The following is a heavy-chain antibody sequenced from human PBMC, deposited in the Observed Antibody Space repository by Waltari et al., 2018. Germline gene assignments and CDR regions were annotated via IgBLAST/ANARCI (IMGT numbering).Heavy chain of an antibody. CDR3: ARDPPDGYTYFDY. J-gene: IGHJ4*02. CDR2: TYFRSRWYN. D-gene: IGHD3-16*01. CDR1: VESASSKTAA. V-gene: IGHV6-1*01. Sequence: QVQLPPSGPGLGKPSQPLPLTCAISVESASSKTAAWNWIRQSPSRGLEWLGRTYFRSRWYNNYAVSVKSRITTNQDTSKNQFSLQLSSVTPEDTAVYYCARDPPDGYTYFDYWGQGTLVTVSS.